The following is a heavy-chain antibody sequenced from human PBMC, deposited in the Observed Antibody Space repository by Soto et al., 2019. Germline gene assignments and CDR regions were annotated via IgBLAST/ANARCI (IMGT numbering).Heavy chain of an antibody. D-gene: IGHD3-10*02. CDR3: ARGAMFCFDP. CDR2: IYDSGTT. CDR1: GGSLGSYY. V-gene: IGHV4-59*01. J-gene: IGHJ5*02. Sequence: QVQLQESGPGLVKPSETLSLTCSVAGGSLGSYYWGWIRHSPGKGLEWIAYIYDSGTTIYNPSLKSRATTSVDKSKNTFSINLTTVTAADPVVYYSARGAMFCFDPWGQGNLFSVSS.